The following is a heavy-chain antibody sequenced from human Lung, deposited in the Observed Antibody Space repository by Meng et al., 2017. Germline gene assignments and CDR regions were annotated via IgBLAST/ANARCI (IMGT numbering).Heavy chain of an antibody. D-gene: IGHD4-11*01. CDR1: GWSFGDYY. CDR3: ARGPTTMAHDFDY. CDR2: INHSGST. Sequence: VRLRRGAEGLLTSSEALCLASVVSGWSFGDYYWSWIPQPPGKGLEWIGEINHSGSTNYNPSLGSRATISVDTSQNNLSLKLSSVTAADSAVYYCARGPTTMAHDFDYWGQGTLVTVSS. V-gene: IGHV4-34*01. J-gene: IGHJ4*02.